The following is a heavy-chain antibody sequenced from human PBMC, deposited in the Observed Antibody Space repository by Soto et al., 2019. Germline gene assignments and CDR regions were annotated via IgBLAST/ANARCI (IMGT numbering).Heavy chain of an antibody. Sequence: SVSNAWMTGVRQAPGKGLEWVGRIKSKTDGGTTDYAAPVKGRFTISRDDSKNTLYLQMNSLKTEDTAVYYCTISKWELLDFDYWGQGTLVTVSS. CDR2: IKSKTDGGTT. J-gene: IGHJ4*02. D-gene: IGHD1-26*01. V-gene: IGHV3-15*07. CDR3: TISKWELLDFDY. CDR1: SVSNAW.